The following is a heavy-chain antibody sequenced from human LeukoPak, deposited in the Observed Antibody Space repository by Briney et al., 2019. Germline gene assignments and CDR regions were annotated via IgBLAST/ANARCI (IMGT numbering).Heavy chain of an antibody. D-gene: IGHD6-13*01. Sequence: PSETLSLTCAVYGGSFSGYYWSWIRQPPGKGLEWIGEINHSGSTNYNPSLKSRVTIPVDTSKNQFSLKLSSVTAADTAVYYCARGLGLYSSSWRYWGQGTLVTVSS. V-gene: IGHV4-34*01. CDR1: GGSFSGYY. J-gene: IGHJ4*02. CDR3: ARGLGLYSSSWRY. CDR2: INHSGST.